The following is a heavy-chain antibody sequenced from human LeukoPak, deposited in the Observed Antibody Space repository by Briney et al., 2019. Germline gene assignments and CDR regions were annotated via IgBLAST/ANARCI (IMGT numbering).Heavy chain of an antibody. J-gene: IGHJ4*02. CDR1: GFTFSDYY. Sequence: GGSLRLSCAASGFTFSDYYMSWIRQAPGKGLEWVSYISSSGSTIYYAGSVKGRFTISRDNAKNSLYLQMNSLRAEDTAVYYCASPDGSGYYPYWGQGTLVTVSS. D-gene: IGHD3-22*01. CDR3: ASPDGSGYYPY. V-gene: IGHV3-11*01. CDR2: ISSSGSTI.